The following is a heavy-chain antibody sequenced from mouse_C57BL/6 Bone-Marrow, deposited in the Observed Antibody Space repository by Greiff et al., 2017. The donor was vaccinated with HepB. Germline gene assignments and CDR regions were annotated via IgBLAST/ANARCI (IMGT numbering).Heavy chain of an antibody. CDR3: ARRRQLRMDY. D-gene: IGHD3-2*02. J-gene: IGHJ4*01. V-gene: IGHV5-6*01. Sequence: EVQVVESGGDLVKPGGSLKLSCAASGFTFSSYGMSWVRQTPDTRLEWVATISSGGSYTYYPDSVKGRFTISRDNAKNTLYLQMSSLKSEDTAMYYCARRRQLRMDYGGQGTSVTVSS. CDR1: GFTFSSYG. CDR2: ISSGGSYT.